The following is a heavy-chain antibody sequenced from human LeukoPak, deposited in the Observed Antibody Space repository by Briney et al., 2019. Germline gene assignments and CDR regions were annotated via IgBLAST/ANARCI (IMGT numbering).Heavy chain of an antibody. D-gene: IGHD2-15*01. CDR1: GGSISSSSYY. CDR2: IYYSGST. V-gene: IGHV4-39*07. CDR3: ARDWKVPGYCSGGSCKISDY. Sequence: SETLSLTCTVSGGSISSSSYYWGWIRQPPGKGLEWIGYIYYSGSTYYNPSLKSRVTISVDTSKNQFSLKLSSVTAADTAVYYCARDWKVPGYCSGGSCKISDYWGQGTLVTVSS. J-gene: IGHJ4*02.